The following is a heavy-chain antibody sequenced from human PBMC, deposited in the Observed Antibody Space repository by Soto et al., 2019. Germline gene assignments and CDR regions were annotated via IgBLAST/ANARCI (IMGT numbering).Heavy chain of an antibody. D-gene: IGHD3-3*01. Sequence: QVQLVQSGAEVKKPGASVKVSCKASGYTFTSYGISWVRQAPGQGLEWMGWISAYNGNTNYAQKLQGRVTMTTDTSTSKAYMELRSLRSDDKAVYYCARDAITIFGVVTVLFDYWGQGTLVTASS. CDR3: ARDAITIFGVVTVLFDY. J-gene: IGHJ4*02. CDR1: GYTFTSYG. CDR2: ISAYNGNT. V-gene: IGHV1-18*01.